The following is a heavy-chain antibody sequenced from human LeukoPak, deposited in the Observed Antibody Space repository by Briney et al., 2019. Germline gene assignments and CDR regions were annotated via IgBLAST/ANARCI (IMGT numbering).Heavy chain of an antibody. V-gene: IGHV4-30-4*08. Sequence: PSQTLSLTCTVPGGSISSGDYYWSWIRQPPGKGLEWIGYIYYSGSTYYNPSLESRVTISVDTSKNQFSLKLSSVTAADTAVYYCAGGEVIIRGGYNWFDPWGQGTLVTVSS. D-gene: IGHD3-3*01. CDR2: IYYSGST. CDR3: AGGEVIIRGGYNWFDP. CDR1: GGSISSGDYY. J-gene: IGHJ5*02.